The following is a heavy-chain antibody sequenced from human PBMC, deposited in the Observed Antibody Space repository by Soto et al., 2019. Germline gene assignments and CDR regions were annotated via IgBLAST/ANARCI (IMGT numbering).Heavy chain of an antibody. Sequence: QVQLVQSGAEVKKPGASVKVSCKASGYTFTSYGISWVRQAPGQGLEWMGWISTYNGNTNYAQKFQGRDTMTTDTSKSTAYMELRSLRPDDTAVDYCARLGAAGRSTRDYWGQGTLVTVSS. V-gene: IGHV1-18*01. CDR2: ISTYNGNT. CDR3: ARLGAAGRSTRDY. CDR1: GYTFTSYG. J-gene: IGHJ4*02. D-gene: IGHD6-13*01.